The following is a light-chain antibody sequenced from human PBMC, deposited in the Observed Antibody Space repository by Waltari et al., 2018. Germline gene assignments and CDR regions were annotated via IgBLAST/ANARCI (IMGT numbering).Light chain of an antibody. CDR1: SSDVGGSNY. Sequence: QSALTQPRSVSGSPGQSVTISCTGTSSDVGGSNYVSWYQNHPGKAPKLMIYEVSKRPSGVPVRSSGSQSGSTASLTVSGLQAEDEADYYCSSYAGNNVYVFGSGTKVTVL. CDR2: EVS. J-gene: IGLJ1*01. CDR3: SSYAGNNVYV. V-gene: IGLV2-11*01.